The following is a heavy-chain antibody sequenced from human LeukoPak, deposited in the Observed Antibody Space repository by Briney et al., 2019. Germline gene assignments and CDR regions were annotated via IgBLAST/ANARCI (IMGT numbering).Heavy chain of an antibody. V-gene: IGHV3-64*04. Sequence: TGGSLRLSCSASGFTFSSYAMHWVRQAPGKGLEYVSAISSNGGSTYYADSVKGRFTISRDNSKNTLYLQMNSLRAEDTAVYYCAKGTYSSSPRDYWGQGTLVTVSS. D-gene: IGHD6-6*01. CDR1: GFTFSSYA. J-gene: IGHJ4*02. CDR3: AKGTYSSSPRDY. CDR2: ISSNGGST.